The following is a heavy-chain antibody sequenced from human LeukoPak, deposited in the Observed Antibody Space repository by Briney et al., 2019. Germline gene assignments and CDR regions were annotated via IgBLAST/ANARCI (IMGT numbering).Heavy chain of an antibody. CDR3: AREQDTAMVFHYGMDV. CDR1: GGSISSYY. CDR2: IYYSGST. J-gene: IGHJ6*02. D-gene: IGHD5-18*01. Sequence: SETLSLTCTVSGGSISSYYWSWIRQPPGKGLEWIGYIYYSGSTNYNPSLKSRVTISVDTSKNQFSLKLSSVTAADTAVYYCAREQDTAMVFHYGMDVWGQGTTVTVSS. V-gene: IGHV4-59*12.